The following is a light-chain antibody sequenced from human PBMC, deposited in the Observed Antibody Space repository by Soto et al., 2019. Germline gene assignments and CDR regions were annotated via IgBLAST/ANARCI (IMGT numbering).Light chain of an antibody. V-gene: IGLV2-14*01. Sequence: HSVLTQPASVSGSPGQSITISCTGTSSDVGGYNYVSWYQQHPGKAPKLMIYEVSNRPSGVSNRFSGSKSGNTASLTISGLQAEDEADYYCSSYTSSSTPYVFGTGTKLTGL. CDR1: SSDVGGYNY. J-gene: IGLJ1*01. CDR3: SSYTSSSTPYV. CDR2: EVS.